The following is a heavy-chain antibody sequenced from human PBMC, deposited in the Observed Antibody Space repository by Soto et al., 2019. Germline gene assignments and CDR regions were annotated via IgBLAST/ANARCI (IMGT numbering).Heavy chain of an antibody. Sequence: SVKVSCKDSGGTFSSYAISWVRQAPGQGLEWMGGIIPIFGTANYAQKFQGRVTITADESTSTAYMELSSLRSEDTAVYYGARRASYSDNAFDIWRQGTMGTVAS. D-gene: IGHD1-26*01. CDR2: IIPIFGTA. J-gene: IGHJ3*02. CDR3: ARRASYSDNAFDI. V-gene: IGHV1-69*13. CDR1: GGTFSSYA.